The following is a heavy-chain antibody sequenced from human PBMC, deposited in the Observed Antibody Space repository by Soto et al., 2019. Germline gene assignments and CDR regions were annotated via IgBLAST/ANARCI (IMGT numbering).Heavy chain of an antibody. CDR3: ARDLENNWFDP. CDR2: IYYSGST. CDR1: GGSLSSYY. V-gene: IGHV4-59*01. J-gene: IGHJ5*02. Sequence: PSETLSLTCPVSGGSLSSYYWSWIRQPPGKGLEWIGYIYYSGSTNYNPSLKSRVTISVDTSKNQFSLKLSSVTAADTAVYYCARDLENNWFDPWGQGTLVTVSS.